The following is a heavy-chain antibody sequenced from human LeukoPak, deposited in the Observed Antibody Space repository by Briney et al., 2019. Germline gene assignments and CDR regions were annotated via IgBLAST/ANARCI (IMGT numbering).Heavy chain of an antibody. CDR2: IWYEGQTK. J-gene: IGHJ4*02. D-gene: IGHD6-19*01. Sequence: PGGSLRLSCEASGSIFSNYGMHWVRQAPGKGLEWLALIWYEGQTKFYADSVKGRFTISRDNSGNTLFLHMTNLRVEDTAVYYCAREWGRIAVAGGPGYWGQGALVTVSS. V-gene: IGHV3-33*01. CDR3: AREWGRIAVAGGPGY. CDR1: GSIFSNYG.